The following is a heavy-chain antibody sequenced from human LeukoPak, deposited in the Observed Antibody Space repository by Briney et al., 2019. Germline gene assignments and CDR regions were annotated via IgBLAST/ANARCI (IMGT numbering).Heavy chain of an antibody. Sequence: GGSLRLSCAASGFTLSSYEMNWVRLAPGKGLEWISYISRTGNSIYYADSVKGRFTISRDNSKNTLYLQMNSLRAEDTAVYYCARPNRVVVITTSFDYWGQGTLVTVSS. J-gene: IGHJ4*02. CDR2: ISRTGNSI. D-gene: IGHD3-22*01. CDR1: GFTLSSYE. CDR3: ARPNRVVVITTSFDY. V-gene: IGHV3-48*03.